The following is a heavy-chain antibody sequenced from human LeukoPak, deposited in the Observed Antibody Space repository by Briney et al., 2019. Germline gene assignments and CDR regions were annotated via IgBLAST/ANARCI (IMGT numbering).Heavy chain of an antibody. CDR1: GYTFTGYY. CDR3: ARDSPDFWSAPPHNWSDP. V-gene: IGHV1-2*06. D-gene: IGHD3-3*01. CDR2: INPNSGGT. J-gene: IGHJ5*02. Sequence: ASVKVSCKASGYTFTGYYMHWVRQAPGQGLEWMGRINPNSGGTNYAQKFQGRVTMTRDTSISTAYMELSRRSSDDTAVYYCARDSPDFWSAPPHNWSDPSGQGDLVTVSS.